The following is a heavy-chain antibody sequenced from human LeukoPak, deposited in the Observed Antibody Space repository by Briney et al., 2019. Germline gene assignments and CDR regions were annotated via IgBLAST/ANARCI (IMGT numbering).Heavy chain of an antibody. CDR1: DYSISSGYY. V-gene: IGHV4-38-2*02. J-gene: IGHJ4*02. D-gene: IGHD3-10*01. CDR3: ARDGRGAEVDF. Sequence: SETLSLTCAVSDYSISSGYYWGWIRQPPGKGLEWIGSLYHSGSTYYNPSLKSRVTISVDTSKNQFSLKLSSVTAADTAVYYCARDGRGAEVDFWGQGTLVTVSS. CDR2: LYHSGST.